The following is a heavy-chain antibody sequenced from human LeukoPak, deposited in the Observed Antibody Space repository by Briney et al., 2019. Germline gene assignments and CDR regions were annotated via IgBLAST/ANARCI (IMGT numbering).Heavy chain of an antibody. V-gene: IGHV3-7*01. D-gene: IGHD6-13*01. CDR3: ARVEVSGTWSAYYFDY. CDR2: IKQDGSEK. Sequence: GGSLRLSCAASGFTFSSYWMSWVRQAPGKGLEWVANIKQDGSEKYYVDSVKGRFTISRDNAKNSLYLQMNSLRAEDTAVYYCARVEVSGTWSAYYFDYWGQGTLVTVSS. J-gene: IGHJ4*02. CDR1: GFTFSSYW.